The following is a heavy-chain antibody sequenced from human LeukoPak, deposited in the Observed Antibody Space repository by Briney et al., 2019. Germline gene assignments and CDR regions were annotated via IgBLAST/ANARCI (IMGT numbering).Heavy chain of an antibody. CDR1: GFTFSSYG. J-gene: IGHJ5*02. D-gene: IGHD4-17*01. V-gene: IGHV3-30*03. CDR2: ISYDGSNK. Sequence: GGSLRLSCAASGFTFSSYGMHWVRQAPGKGLEWVAVISYDGSNKYYADSVKGRFTISRDNSKYTLYLQMNSLRAEDTAVYYCAINDYGDYGVRFDPWGQGTLVTVSS. CDR3: AINDYGDYGVRFDP.